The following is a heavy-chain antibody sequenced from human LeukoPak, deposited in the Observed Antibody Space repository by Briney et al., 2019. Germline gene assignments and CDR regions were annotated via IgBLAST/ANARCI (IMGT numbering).Heavy chain of an antibody. CDR1: GFTFSSYG. D-gene: IGHD6-13*01. CDR3: AREEQQLAIDYYYYYYMDV. Sequence: PGGSLRLSCTASGFTFSSYGMYWVRQAPGKGLEWEAFIRYDGSNKHYADSVKGRFTISRDNSKNTLYLQMNSLRAEDTAVYYCAREEQQLAIDYYYYYYMDVWGKGTTVTVSS. CDR2: IRYDGSNK. J-gene: IGHJ6*03. V-gene: IGHV3-30*02.